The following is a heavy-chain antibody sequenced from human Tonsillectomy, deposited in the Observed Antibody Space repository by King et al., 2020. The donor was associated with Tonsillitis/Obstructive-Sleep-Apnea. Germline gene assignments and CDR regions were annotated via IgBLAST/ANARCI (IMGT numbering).Heavy chain of an antibody. V-gene: IGHV3-23*04. Sequence: VQLVESGGGLVQPGGSLRLSCTASRFTFSSYAMSWVRQAPGKGLEWVSTITDNGDTTYYADSVRGRFTISRDNSKNTLYLQMNSLRAEDTAVYFCANRPGGRGSSWPFDYWGQGTLVTVSS. CDR2: ITDNGDTT. CDR1: RFTFSSYA. D-gene: IGHD6-13*01. CDR3: ANRPGGRGSSWPFDY. J-gene: IGHJ4*02.